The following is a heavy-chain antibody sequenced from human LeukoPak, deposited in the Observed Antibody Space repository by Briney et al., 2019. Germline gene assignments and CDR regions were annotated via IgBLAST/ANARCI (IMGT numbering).Heavy chain of an antibody. D-gene: IGHD4-17*01. CDR2: IYYSGST. CDR3: ARDPAPTVTTNVWAFDI. J-gene: IGHJ3*02. V-gene: IGHV4-31*03. CDR1: GGSISSGGYY. Sequence: ASETLSLTCTVSGGSISSGGYYWSWIRQPPGKGLEWIGYIYYSGSTYYNSSLKSRVTISVDTSKNQFSLKLSSVTATDTAVYYCARDPAPTVTTNVWAFDIWGQGTMVTVSS.